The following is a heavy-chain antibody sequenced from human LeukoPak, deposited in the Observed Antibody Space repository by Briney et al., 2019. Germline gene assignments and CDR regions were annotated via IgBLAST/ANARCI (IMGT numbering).Heavy chain of an antibody. CDR2: IIPIFGTA. V-gene: IGHV1-69*05. CDR1: GGTFSSYA. CDR3: ARDVSSTENWFDH. J-gene: IGHJ5*02. D-gene: IGHD2-2*01. Sequence: SVKVSCKASGGTFSSYAISWVRQAPGQGLEWMGGIIPIFGTANYAQKFQGRVTITTDESTSTAYMDLSSLRSEDTVVYYCARDVSSTENWFDHWGQGTLVTVSS.